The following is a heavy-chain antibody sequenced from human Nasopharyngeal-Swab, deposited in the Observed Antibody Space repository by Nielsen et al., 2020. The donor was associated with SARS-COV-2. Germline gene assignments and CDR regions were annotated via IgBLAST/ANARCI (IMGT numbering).Heavy chain of an antibody. J-gene: IGHJ6*02. D-gene: IGHD2-15*01. V-gene: IGHV3-21*01. Sequence: GESLKISCVDSGFRDYSMNWVRQAPGRGLEWVSSISSSSSDIYYADSVKGRFTISRDNAKNSLYLQMNNLRADDTAVYYCARGYCSSGSCYAKHYGMDVWGQGTTVTVSS. CDR3: ARGYCSSGSCYAKHYGMDV. CDR2: ISSSSSDI. CDR1: GFRDYS.